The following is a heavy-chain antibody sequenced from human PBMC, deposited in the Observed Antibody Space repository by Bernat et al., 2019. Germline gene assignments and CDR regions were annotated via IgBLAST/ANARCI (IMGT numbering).Heavy chain of an antibody. Sequence: QVQLQESGPGLVKPSGTLSLTCAVSGGSISSSNWWSWVRQPPGKGLEWIGEIYHIGSTNYNPSLKSRFTISVDKSNSQLSLKVSSVPAADTAVYYCARGDTSSSGYYYYGMDVWGQGTTVTVCS. V-gene: IGHV4-4*02. CDR2: IYHIGST. CDR3: ARGDTSSSGYYYYGMDV. J-gene: IGHJ6*02. D-gene: IGHD6-6*01. CDR1: GGSISSSNW.